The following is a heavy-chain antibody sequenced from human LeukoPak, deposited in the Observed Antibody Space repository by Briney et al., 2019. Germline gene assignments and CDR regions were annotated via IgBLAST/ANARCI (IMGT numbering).Heavy chain of an antibody. Sequence: HPGGSLKLSCAASGFTLSGSDMHWVRQASGKGLEWVGRIRNKANSYATAYAASVKGRFTISRDDSKNTAYLQMNSLKTEDTALYYCTTLDFDYWGQGTLVTVSS. CDR2: IRNKANSYAT. CDR3: TTLDFDY. CDR1: GFTLSGSD. V-gene: IGHV3-73*01. J-gene: IGHJ4*02.